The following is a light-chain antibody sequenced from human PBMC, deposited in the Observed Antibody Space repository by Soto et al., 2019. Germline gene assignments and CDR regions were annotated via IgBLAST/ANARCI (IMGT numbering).Light chain of an antibody. CDR3: QQSYSTPQ. V-gene: IGKV1-39*01. J-gene: IGKJ3*01. CDR2: AAS. Sequence: DIQMTQSPSSLSASVGDRVTITCRASQSISSYLNWYQQKPGQAPKLLIYAASSLQSGVPSRFSGSGSGTDFTLTISSLQPEDFSTYYCQQSYSTPQFGPGTKVDIK. CDR1: QSISSY.